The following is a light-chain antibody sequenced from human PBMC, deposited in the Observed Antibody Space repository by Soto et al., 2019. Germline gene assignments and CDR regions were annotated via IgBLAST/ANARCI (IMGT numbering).Light chain of an antibody. V-gene: IGLV2-8*01. CDR1: SSDVGAYNY. CDR3: SSFASSNTWV. J-gene: IGLJ3*02. CDR2: EVT. Sequence: QSALTQPPSASGSPGQSVTISCTGTSSDVGAYNYVSWYQQHAGKAPKLVIYEVTKRPSGVPDRFSGSKSANTASLTVSGLQAEDGADYYRSSFASSNTWVFGGGTKLTVL.